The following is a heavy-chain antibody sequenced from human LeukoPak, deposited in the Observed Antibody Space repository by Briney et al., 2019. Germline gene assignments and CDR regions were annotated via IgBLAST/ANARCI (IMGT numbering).Heavy chain of an antibody. CDR3: ATFELAYCGGDCYSV. CDR1: GYTLTEVS. Sequence: ASVKVSCKVSGYTLTEVSMHWMRQAPGKGLEWMGGFDPEDGETIYAQKFQGRVTMTEDTSTDTAYMELSSLRSEDTAVYYCATFELAYCGGDCYSVWGQGTLVTVSS. J-gene: IGHJ4*02. V-gene: IGHV1-24*01. D-gene: IGHD2-21*02. CDR2: FDPEDGET.